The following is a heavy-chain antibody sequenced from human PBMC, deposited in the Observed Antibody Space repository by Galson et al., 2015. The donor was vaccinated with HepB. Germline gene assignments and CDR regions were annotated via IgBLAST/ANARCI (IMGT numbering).Heavy chain of an antibody. CDR2: ISSSSSTI. D-gene: IGHD6-13*01. Sequence: SLRLSCAASGFTFSSYSMNWVRQAPGKGLEWVSYISSSSSTIYYADSVKGRFTISRDNAKNSLYLQMNSLRAEDTAVYYCARAIAAEDDAFDIWGQGTMVTVSS. CDR1: GFTFSSYS. J-gene: IGHJ3*02. V-gene: IGHV3-48*01. CDR3: ARAIAAEDDAFDI.